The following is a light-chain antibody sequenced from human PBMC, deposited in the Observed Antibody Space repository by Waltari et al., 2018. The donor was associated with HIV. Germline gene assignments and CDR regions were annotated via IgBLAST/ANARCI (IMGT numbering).Light chain of an antibody. V-gene: IGLV2-14*03. Sequence: HSALTQPASVSGSPGQSITISCTGTSRDVGAYNYVSWYKQHPAKAPKLIIYDVTKLPSGVPNRFSGSKSGNTASLTISGLRAEYEADYYCTSYASGSTPCVFGTGTKVTVL. CDR2: DVT. CDR3: TSYASGSTPCV. CDR1: SRDVGAYNY. J-gene: IGLJ1*01.